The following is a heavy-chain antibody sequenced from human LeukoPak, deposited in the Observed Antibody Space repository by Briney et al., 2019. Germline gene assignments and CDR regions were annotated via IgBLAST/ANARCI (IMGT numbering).Heavy chain of an antibody. J-gene: IGHJ6*02. Sequence: ASVKVSCKASGYTFTSYDINWVRQATRQGLEWMGWMNPNSGNTGYAQKFQGRVTMTRNTSISTAYMELSSLRPEDTAVYYCARGILGYCSGGSCYRKIYYYYGMDVWGQGTTVTVSS. CDR1: GYTFTSYD. CDR2: MNPNSGNT. D-gene: IGHD2-15*01. CDR3: ARGILGYCSGGSCYRKIYYYYGMDV. V-gene: IGHV1-8*01.